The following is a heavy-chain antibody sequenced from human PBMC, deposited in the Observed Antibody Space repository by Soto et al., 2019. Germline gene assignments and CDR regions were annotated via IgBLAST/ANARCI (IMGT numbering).Heavy chain of an antibody. Sequence: EVQLVESGGGLVQPGRSLRLPCAASGFTFDDYAMHWVRQAPGKGLEWVSGISWNSGSIGYADSVKGRFTISRDNAKNSLYLQMNSLRAEDTALYYCAKDPYENCSGGSCYGYFDLWGRGTLVTVSS. J-gene: IGHJ2*01. CDR1: GFTFDDYA. V-gene: IGHV3-9*01. CDR3: AKDPYENCSGGSCYGYFDL. CDR2: ISWNSGSI. D-gene: IGHD2-15*01.